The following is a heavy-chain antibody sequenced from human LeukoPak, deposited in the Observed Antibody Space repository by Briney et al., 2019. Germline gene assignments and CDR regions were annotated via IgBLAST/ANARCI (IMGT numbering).Heavy chain of an antibody. V-gene: IGHV4-61*08. CDR1: GGSISSGDYY. J-gene: IGHJ3*02. Sequence: SETLSLTCTVSGGSISSGDYYWSWIRQPPGKGLEWIGYIYSSETTEYKPSLKSRVTISADTSKNQFSLKLTSVTAADMAIYYCARRNDFDIWGQGTMVTVSS. CDR2: IYSSETT. CDR3: ARRNDFDI.